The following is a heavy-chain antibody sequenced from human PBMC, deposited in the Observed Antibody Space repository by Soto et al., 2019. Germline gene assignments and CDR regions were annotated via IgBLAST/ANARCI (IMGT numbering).Heavy chain of an antibody. Sequence: SETLSLTCAVYGGSFSGYYWSWIRQPPGKGLEWIGEINHSVSTFYNPSLRSRVTISIDTSKNQFSLRLTAVTAADTAVYYCARRHIAVAGTFDYWGQGTLVTVSS. CDR3: ARRHIAVAGTFDY. J-gene: IGHJ4*02. D-gene: IGHD6-19*01. V-gene: IGHV4-34*01. CDR2: INHSVST. CDR1: GGSFSGYY.